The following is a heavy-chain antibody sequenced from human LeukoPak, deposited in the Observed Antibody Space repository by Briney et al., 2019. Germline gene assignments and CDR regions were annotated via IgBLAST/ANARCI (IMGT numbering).Heavy chain of an antibody. CDR2: INIGGTNT. CDR1: GFTFNDYY. Sequence: RGSLRLSCAASGFTFNDYYMSWLRQAPGKGLEWLSYINIGGTNTHYADSVKGRFTISRDNAKKSLYLEMNNLRAEDTAVYYCATDGAGFDTWGQGVLVTVSS. V-gene: IGHV3-11*01. J-gene: IGHJ5*02. CDR3: ATDGAGFDT.